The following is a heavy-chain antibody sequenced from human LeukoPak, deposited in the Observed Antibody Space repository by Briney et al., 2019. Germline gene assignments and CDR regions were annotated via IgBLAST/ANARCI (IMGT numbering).Heavy chain of an antibody. V-gene: IGHV3-11*05. J-gene: IGHJ4*02. Sequence: PGGSLRLSCAASGFTFSDYYMNWIRQAPGKGLEWVSYISSSSSYTNYADSVKGRFTISRDNAKNSLYLQMNSLRAEDTAVYYCARAPWNSGSHLPGIYWGQGTLVTVSS. CDR3: ARAPWNSGSHLPGIY. CDR2: ISSSSSYT. D-gene: IGHD1-26*01. CDR1: GFTFSDYY.